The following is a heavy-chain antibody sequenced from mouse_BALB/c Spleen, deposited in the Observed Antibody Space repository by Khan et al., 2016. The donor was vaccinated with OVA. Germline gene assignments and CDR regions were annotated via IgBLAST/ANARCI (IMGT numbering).Heavy chain of an antibody. J-gene: IGHJ3*01. Sequence: EVQLQQSGPDLVKPGASVKLSCKASGYLFTLYYMSWVKQSHGKSLEWIGRVNPNTDNINYNQEFKGKAILTVDKSSNTDYMELRSLTSEDSAVYFCARGYDFFASWGQGTLVTVSA. CDR1: GYLFTLYY. CDR2: VNPNTDNI. V-gene: IGHV1-26*01. CDR3: ARGYDFFAS. D-gene: IGHD2-14*01.